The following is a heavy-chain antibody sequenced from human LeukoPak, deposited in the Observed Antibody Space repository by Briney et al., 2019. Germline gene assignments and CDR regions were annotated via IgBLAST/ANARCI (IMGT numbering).Heavy chain of an antibody. J-gene: IGHJ4*02. V-gene: IGHV3-23*01. CDR1: GFTLSNYA. CDR3: AQGKSDTYYFYFVY. Sequence: PGGSLRLSCAASGFTLSNYAMSWVRQSPGRGLEWVSAFWCSGGSTYYADSVKGRFIISRDNSNSTLYLQMNSLRAEDTAVYYCAQGKSDTYYFYFVYWGQGTLVTVSS. D-gene: IGHD1-26*01. CDR2: FWCSGGST.